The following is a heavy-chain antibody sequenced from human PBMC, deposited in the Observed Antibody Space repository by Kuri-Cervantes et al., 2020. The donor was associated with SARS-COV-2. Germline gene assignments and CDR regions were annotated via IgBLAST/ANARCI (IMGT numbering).Heavy chain of an antibody. J-gene: IGHJ4*02. V-gene: IGHV1-46*04. D-gene: IGHD6-19*01. Sequence: ASVKVSCKASGYTFTNYYMHWVRQAPGQGLEWMGVINPSGGSTSYAQKLQGRVTMPRNTSTATAYLELGGLKAEDTALYYRASDGVSGSLSLDFWGQGTLVTVSS. CDR2: INPSGGST. CDR1: GYTFTNYY. CDR3: ASDGVSGSLSLDF.